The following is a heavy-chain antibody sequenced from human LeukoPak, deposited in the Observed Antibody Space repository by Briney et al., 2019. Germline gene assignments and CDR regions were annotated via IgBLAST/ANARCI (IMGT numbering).Heavy chain of an antibody. CDR3: ARTVSTGAGYSGL. Sequence: GSLRLSCAASGFIVSNNHINWIRQAPGKGLEWVSIIYSGDTTYYSDSVKGRFILSSDNSKNMLYLQMNSLRAEDTAVYYCARTVSTGAGYSGLWGQGTLVTVSS. V-gene: IGHV3-66*01. J-gene: IGHJ4*02. D-gene: IGHD6-13*01. CDR2: IYSGDTT. CDR1: GFIVSNNH.